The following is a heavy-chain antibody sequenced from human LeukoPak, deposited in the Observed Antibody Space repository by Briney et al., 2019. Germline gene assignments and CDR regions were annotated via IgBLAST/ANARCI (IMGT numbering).Heavy chain of an antibody. CDR2: IYYSGST. D-gene: IGHD3-22*01. CDR1: GGSISSYY. J-gene: IGHJ5*02. V-gene: IGHV4-59*01. Sequence: SETLSLTCTVSGGSISSYYWNWIRQPPGKGLEWIGYIYYSGSTNYNPSLKSRVTISVDTSKNQFSLNLTSVTAADTAVYYCARRYYDSSGYYQNWFDPWGQGTLVTVSS. CDR3: ARRYYDSSGYYQNWFDP.